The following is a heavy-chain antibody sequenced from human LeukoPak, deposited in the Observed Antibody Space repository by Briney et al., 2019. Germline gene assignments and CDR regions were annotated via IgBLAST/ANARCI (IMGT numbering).Heavy chain of an antibody. CDR3: ARDRTDDFWSGYYTSAFDI. CDR1: GGSMSSYY. J-gene: IGHJ3*02. D-gene: IGHD3-3*01. Sequence: KPSETLSLTCTVSGGSMSSYYWSWIRQPPGKGLEWIGEINHSGSTNYNPSLKSRVTISVDTSKNQFSLKLSSVTAADTAVYYCARDRTDDFWSGYYTSAFDIWGQGTMVTVSS. CDR2: INHSGST. V-gene: IGHV4-34*01.